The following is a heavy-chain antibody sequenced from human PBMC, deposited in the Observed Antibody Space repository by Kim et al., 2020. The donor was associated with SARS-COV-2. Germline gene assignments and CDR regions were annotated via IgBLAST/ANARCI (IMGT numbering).Heavy chain of an antibody. J-gene: IGHJ4*01. D-gene: IGHD2-2*01. CDR3: AKVPRYCSGTSCLNFDY. CDR2: ISGSGGST. CDR1: GFIFSSSA. Sequence: GGSLRLSCATSGFIFSSSAMSWVRQVPGKGLEWVSSISGSGGSTYFADSVKGRFTISRDNAKNTLYLQMNSLSAEDTAVYYCAKVPRYCSGTSCLNFDY. V-gene: IGHV3-23*01.